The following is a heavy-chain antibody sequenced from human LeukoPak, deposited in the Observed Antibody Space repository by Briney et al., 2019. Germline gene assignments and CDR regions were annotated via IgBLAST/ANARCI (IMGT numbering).Heavy chain of an antibody. CDR2: ISGSGGST. D-gene: IGHD3-22*01. J-gene: IGHJ3*02. CDR3: ATDLSKITMIVVVMYFDI. V-gene: IGHV3-23*01. Sequence: GGSLRLSCAASGFTFSSYAMSWVRQAPGKGLEWVSAISGSGGSTYYADSVKGRFTISRDNSKNTLYLQMNSLRAEDTAVYYCATDLSKITMIVVVMYFDIWGQGTMVTVSS. CDR1: GFTFSSYA.